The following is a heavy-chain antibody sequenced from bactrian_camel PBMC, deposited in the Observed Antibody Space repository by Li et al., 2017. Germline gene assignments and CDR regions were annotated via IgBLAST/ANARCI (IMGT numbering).Heavy chain of an antibody. J-gene: IGHJ4*01. V-gene: IGHV3S53*01. Sequence: HVQLVESGGGSVQAGGSLRLSCEFSDYYTQYCLGWFRQPPGKQREGVATIDSGGSTSYFESVKGRFTVSKDNAKNTLYLQMSSLRPEDTAMHYCAAGEDTVVAGDLRWALPDHVNWGQGTQVTVS. CDR3: AAGEDTVVAGDLRWALPDHVN. D-gene: IGHD6*01. CDR2: IDSGGST. CDR1: DYYTQYC.